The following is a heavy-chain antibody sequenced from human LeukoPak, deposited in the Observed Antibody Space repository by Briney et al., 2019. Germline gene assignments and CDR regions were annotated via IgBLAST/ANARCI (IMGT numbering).Heavy chain of an antibody. Sequence: APVKVSCKASGYTFTSYGISWVRQAPGQGLEWMGWISAYNGNTNYAQKLQGRVTMTTDTSTSTAYMELRSLRSDDTAVYYCARDHGWYYYGSGSYPPHFDYWGQGTLVTVSS. J-gene: IGHJ4*02. CDR2: ISAYNGNT. D-gene: IGHD3-10*01. V-gene: IGHV1-18*01. CDR1: GYTFTSYG. CDR3: ARDHGWYYYGSGSYPPHFDY.